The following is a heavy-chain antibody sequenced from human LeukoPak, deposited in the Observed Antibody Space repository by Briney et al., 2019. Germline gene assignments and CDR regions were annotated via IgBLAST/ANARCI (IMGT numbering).Heavy chain of an antibody. CDR1: GYIFTRYY. V-gene: IGHV1-8*01. CDR2: MNPNSGNT. CDR3: TRSVRNGHIDY. J-gene: IGHJ4*02. Sequence: ASVKVSCKTSGYIFTRYYIHWVRQASGQGLEWMGWMNPNSGNTGYAQTFQGRVTMTRSTSISTAYMELSSLRFEDTAVYYCTRSVRNGHIDYWGQGTLVTVSS. D-gene: IGHD2-21*01.